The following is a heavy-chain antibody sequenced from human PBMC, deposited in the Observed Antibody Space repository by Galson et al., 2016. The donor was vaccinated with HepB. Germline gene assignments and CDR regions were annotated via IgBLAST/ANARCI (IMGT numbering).Heavy chain of an antibody. V-gene: IGHV3-15*07. D-gene: IGHD3-22*01. CDR2: IKSRSDGGAI. Sequence: SLRLSCAASGFSFTNTWMNWVRQAPGKGLEWVGRIKSRSDGGAIEYAAPVKGRFTIARDDSKHTLYLQMNSLKTEDTALYYCTTDLGAPRRSSGSSGYYYGPRGYWGQGTLVTVSS. CDR1: GFSFTNTW. J-gene: IGHJ4*02. CDR3: TTDLGAPRRSSGSSGYYYGPRGY.